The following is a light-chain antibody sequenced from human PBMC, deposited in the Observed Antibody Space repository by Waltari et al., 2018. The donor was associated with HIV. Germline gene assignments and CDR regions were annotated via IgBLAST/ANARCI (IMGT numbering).Light chain of an antibody. V-gene: IGKV4-1*01. CDR3: QIHNSPPYT. Sequence: DIVMTQAPDSLAVSLGVRTTIHCHSTPTVLDTSSNKNSLVWYQQKPEQPLKLLIYWAFTREPGVPERFSGSGSVTDFTLTIISLQAADVAVYYCQIHNSPPYTFGQGTKLEI. CDR1: PTVLDTSSNKNS. CDR2: WAF. J-gene: IGKJ2*01.